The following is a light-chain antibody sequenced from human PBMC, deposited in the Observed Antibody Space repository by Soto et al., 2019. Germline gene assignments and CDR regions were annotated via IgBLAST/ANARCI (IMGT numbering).Light chain of an antibody. J-gene: IGLJ2*01. CDR3: QSYDSSNPGV. V-gene: IGLV6-57*03. CDR1: SGSIASNY. Sequence: NFMLTQPHSVSESPGKTVTISCTRSSGSIASNYVQWYQQRPGSAPTTVIYEDNQRPSGVPDRFSGSIDSSSNSASLTISRLKTEDEADYYGQSYDSSNPGVFGGGTKLTVL. CDR2: EDN.